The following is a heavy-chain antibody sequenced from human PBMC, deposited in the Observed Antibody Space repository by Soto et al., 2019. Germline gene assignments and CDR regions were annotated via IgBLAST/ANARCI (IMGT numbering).Heavy chain of an antibody. D-gene: IGHD3-3*01. CDR3: AREGEDFWSGPITHIFDY. J-gene: IGHJ4*02. CDR1: GFTFSSYG. V-gene: IGHV3-33*01. Sequence: GGSLRLSCAASGFTFSSYGMHWVRQAPGKGLEWVAVIWYDGSNKYYADSVKGRFTISRDNSKNTLYLQMNSLRAEDTAVYYCAREGEDFWSGPITHIFDYWGQGTLVTVSS. CDR2: IWYDGSNK.